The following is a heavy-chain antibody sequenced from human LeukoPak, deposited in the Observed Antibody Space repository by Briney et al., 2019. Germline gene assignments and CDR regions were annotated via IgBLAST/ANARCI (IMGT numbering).Heavy chain of an antibody. D-gene: IGHD6-19*01. CDR2: MSGSGGST. Sequence: GGTLRLSCAASGFTFSNYAMSWVRHTPGKGLEWVSSMSGSGGSTYYADSVKGRFTISRDNPKNTLYLQMNNLRAEDTALYYCAKNQGQWLVPVDYWGQGTLVTVSS. J-gene: IGHJ4*02. V-gene: IGHV3-23*01. CDR3: AKNQGQWLVPVDY. CDR1: GFTFSNYA.